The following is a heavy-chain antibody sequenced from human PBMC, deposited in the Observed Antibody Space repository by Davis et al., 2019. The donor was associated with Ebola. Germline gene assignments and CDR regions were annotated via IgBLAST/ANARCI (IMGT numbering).Heavy chain of an antibody. V-gene: IGHV3-30*14. CDR2: ISYDGSNK. J-gene: IGHJ6*02. CDR1: GFTFSSYA. CDR3: AAVTGYYYYGMDV. Sequence: GESLKISCAASGFTFSSYAMHWVRQAPGKGLEWVAVISYDGSNKYYADSVKGRFTISRDNSKNTLYLQMNSLRAEDTAVYYCAAVTGYYYYGMDVWGQGTTVTVSS. D-gene: IGHD4-11*01.